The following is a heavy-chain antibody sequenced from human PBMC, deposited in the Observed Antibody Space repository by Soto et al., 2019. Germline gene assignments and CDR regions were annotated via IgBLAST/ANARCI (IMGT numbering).Heavy chain of an antibody. CDR2: TSDSSHYI. CDR3: ARVRSGGSGYFDY. J-gene: IGHJ4*02. Sequence: GGSLRLSCAASGFAFSIYSMNWVRQAPGKGLEWVASTSDSSHYIYYADSVKGRFTVSRDNAKSSLYLQMDSLRAEDTAVYYCARVRSGGSGYFDYWGQGTLVTVSS. V-gene: IGHV3-21*01. D-gene: IGHD2-15*01. CDR1: GFAFSIYS.